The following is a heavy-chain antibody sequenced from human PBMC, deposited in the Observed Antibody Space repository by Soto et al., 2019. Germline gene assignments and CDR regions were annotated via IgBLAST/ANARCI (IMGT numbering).Heavy chain of an antibody. J-gene: IGHJ4*02. CDR2: IYSGGST. V-gene: IGHV3-53*01. Sequence: EVQLVESGGGLIQPGGSVRLSCAASGFTVTNNYMRWVRQAPGKGLEWVSLIYSGGSTHYADSVKGRFTISRDNSKNTLYLQMNSLRVEDTAVYYCARDPPGIAASGGGGWGQGTLVTVSS. CDR1: GFTVTNNY. D-gene: IGHD6-13*01. CDR3: ARDPPGIAASGGGG.